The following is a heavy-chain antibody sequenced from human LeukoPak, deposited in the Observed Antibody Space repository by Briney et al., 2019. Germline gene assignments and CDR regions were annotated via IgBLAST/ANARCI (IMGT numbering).Heavy chain of an antibody. CDR3: AKEEDIVVVIAASAGVDW. V-gene: IGHV3-23*01. Sequence: TGGSLRLSCAASGCTFSNFAMSWVRQAPGKGLEGVSAISGRGRSTYYADFVKGRFTISRDNSKNTLYLQMNILRAEDTAIYYCAKEEDIVVVIAASAGVDWWGQGTLVTVSS. J-gene: IGHJ4*02. D-gene: IGHD2-15*01. CDR1: GCTFSNFA. CDR2: ISGRGRST.